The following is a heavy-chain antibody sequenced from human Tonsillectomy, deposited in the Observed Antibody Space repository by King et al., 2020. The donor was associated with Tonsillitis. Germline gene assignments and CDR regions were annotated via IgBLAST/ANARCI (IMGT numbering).Heavy chain of an antibody. CDR3: ARLTGNDAFDI. CDR2: ISSSSSTI. V-gene: IGHV3-48*01. D-gene: IGHD3-9*01. Sequence: EVQLVESGGGLVQPGGSLRLSCAASGFTFSSYSMNWVRQAPGKGLEWVSYISSSSSTIYYADSVKGRFTISRDNATNSLYLQMNSLRAEDTAVYYCARLTGNDAFDIWGQGTMVTVSS. J-gene: IGHJ3*02. CDR1: GFTFSSYS.